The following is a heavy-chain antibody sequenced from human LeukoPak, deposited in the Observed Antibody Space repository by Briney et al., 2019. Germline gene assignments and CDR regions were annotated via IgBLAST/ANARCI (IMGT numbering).Heavy chain of an antibody. CDR2: ISTGGGNT. Sequence: SGGSLRLSCTASGFTFSSYTMSWVRQAPGKGLKWVSTISTGGGNTYYADSVKGRFTVSRDDSKNSLYLQMNSLRDEDTAVYYCAPHRDGSYPFDYWGQGTLVTVSS. D-gene: IGHD1-26*01. CDR3: APHRDGSYPFDY. CDR1: GFTFSSYT. V-gene: IGHV3-23*01. J-gene: IGHJ4*02.